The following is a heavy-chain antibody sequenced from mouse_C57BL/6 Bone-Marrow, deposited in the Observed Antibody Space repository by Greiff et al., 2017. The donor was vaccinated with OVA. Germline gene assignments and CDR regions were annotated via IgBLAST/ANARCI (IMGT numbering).Heavy chain of an antibody. CDR1: GFTFSSYG. CDR3: ARRYDYGSPFAY. Sequence: EVQGVESGGDLVKPGGSLKLSCAASGFTFSSYGMSWVRQTPDKRLEWVATISSGGSYTYYPDSVKGRFTISRDNAKNTLYLQMSRLKSEDTAMYYCARRYDYGSPFAYWGQGTLVTVSA. V-gene: IGHV5-6*01. D-gene: IGHD2-4*01. J-gene: IGHJ3*01. CDR2: ISSGGSYT.